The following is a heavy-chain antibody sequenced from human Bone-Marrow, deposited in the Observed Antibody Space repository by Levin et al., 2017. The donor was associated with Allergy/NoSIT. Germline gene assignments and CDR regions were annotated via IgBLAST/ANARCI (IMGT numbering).Heavy chain of an antibody. CDR1: GFSLRTSGMR. Sequence: SGPTLVKPKQNLTLTCTFSGFSLRTSGMRVSWVRQPPGKALEWLARIDWDDDTFYSESLKTRPTVSQDTSKNQVVLTMTNLDRVDTAAYYCARTINYNGKDVWGQGTTVTVSS. V-gene: IGHV2-70*04. CDR2: IDWDDDT. J-gene: IGHJ6*02. CDR3: ARTINYNGKDV.